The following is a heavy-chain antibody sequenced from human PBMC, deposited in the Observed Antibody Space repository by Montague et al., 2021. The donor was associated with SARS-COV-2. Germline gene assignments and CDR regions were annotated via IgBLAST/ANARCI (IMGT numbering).Heavy chain of an antibody. Sequence: SLRLSCVASGFTFSSHWMHWVRQLPGKGLLWVSRINTDGTITSYADSVKGRFTISRDNAKNPMYLQMNSLRVEDTAVYYCATDRTVAPGYGFDPWGQGTLVTVSS. V-gene: IGHV3-74*01. CDR2: INTDGTIT. J-gene: IGHJ5*02. CDR1: GFTFSSHW. D-gene: IGHD3-9*01. CDR3: ATDRTVAPGYGFDP.